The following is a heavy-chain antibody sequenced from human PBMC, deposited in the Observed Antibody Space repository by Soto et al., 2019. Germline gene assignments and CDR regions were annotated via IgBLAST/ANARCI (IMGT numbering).Heavy chain of an antibody. J-gene: IGHJ6*02. Sequence: GSLRLSCAASGFPLSTYGMTGVGEAPGKGLEWVSAITGTGGNTYYVDSVKGRFTSSRDNSKNMLYLQVNSLRVEDTAVYYCARIRGYWYGLDVWGQGTTVTVSS. V-gene: IGHV3-23*01. CDR2: ITGTGGNT. CDR3: ARIRGYWYGLDV. CDR1: GFPLSTYG.